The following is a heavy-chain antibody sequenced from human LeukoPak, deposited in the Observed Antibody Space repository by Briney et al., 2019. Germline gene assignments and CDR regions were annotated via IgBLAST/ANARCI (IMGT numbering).Heavy chain of an antibody. CDR3: ARQVRLGGRAIDY. V-gene: IGHV1-8*01. D-gene: IGHD2-21*01. Sequence: RASVKVSCKASGYTFTSYDINWVRQATGQGLEWMGWMNPNSGNTGYAQKFQGRVTMTRNTSISTAYMELSSLRSEDTAVYCCARQVRLGGRAIDYWGQGTLVTVSS. J-gene: IGHJ4*02. CDR2: MNPNSGNT. CDR1: GYTFTSYD.